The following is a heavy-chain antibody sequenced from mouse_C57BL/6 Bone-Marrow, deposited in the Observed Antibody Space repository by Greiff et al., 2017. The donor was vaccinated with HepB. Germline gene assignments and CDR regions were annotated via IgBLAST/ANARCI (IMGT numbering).Heavy chain of an antibody. Sequence: VQLQQSGAELARPGASVKMSCKASGYTFTSYTMHWVKQRPGQGLEWIGYINPSSGYTKYNQKFKDKATLTADKSSSTGYMQLSSLTSEDSAVYYCARGYGKRSLDYWGQGTTLTVSS. D-gene: IGHD1-1*01. CDR1: GYTFTSYT. CDR2: INPSSGYT. V-gene: IGHV1-4*01. J-gene: IGHJ2*01. CDR3: ARGYGKRSLDY.